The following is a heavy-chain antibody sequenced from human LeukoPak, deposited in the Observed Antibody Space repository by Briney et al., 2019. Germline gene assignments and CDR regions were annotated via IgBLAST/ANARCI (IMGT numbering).Heavy chain of an antibody. CDR1: GFTFTSSA. Sequence: ASVKVSCKASGFTFTSSAVQWVRQARGQRLEWIGWIVVGSGNTNYAQKFQERVTITRDMSTSTAYMELSSLRSEDTAVYYCARGSLYYDSSPSYGMDVWGQGTTVTVSS. J-gene: IGHJ6*02. CDR3: ARGSLYYDSSPSYGMDV. D-gene: IGHD3-22*01. V-gene: IGHV1-58*01. CDR2: IVVGSGNT.